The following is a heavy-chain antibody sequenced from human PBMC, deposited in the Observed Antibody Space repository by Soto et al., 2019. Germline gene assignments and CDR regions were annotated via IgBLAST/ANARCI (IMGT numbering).Heavy chain of an antibody. J-gene: IGHJ6*02. D-gene: IGHD2-15*01. CDR3: AKDPSCWYGMDV. V-gene: IGHV3-23*01. CDR2: ISGSGGST. CDR1: GFTFSSYA. Sequence: EVQLLESGGGLVQPGGSLRLSCAASGFTFSSYAMSWVRQAPGKGLEWVSAISGSGGSTYYADSVKGRFTISRDNSKNTLYMQMNSLRAEDTAVYYCAKDPSCWYGMDVWGQGTTVTVSS.